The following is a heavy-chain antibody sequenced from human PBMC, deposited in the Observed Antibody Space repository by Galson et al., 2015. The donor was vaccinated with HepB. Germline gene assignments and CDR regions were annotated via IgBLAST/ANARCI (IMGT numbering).Heavy chain of an antibody. CDR1: GYTFTSYD. V-gene: IGHV1-8*01. J-gene: IGHJ4*02. CDR3: ARGFERSGWFDY. CDR2: MNPNSGNT. D-gene: IGHD6-19*01. Sequence: SVKVSCKASGYTFTSYDINWVRQATGQGLEWMGWMNPNSGNTGYAQKFQGRVTMTRNTSISTAYMELSSLRSEDTAVYYCARGFERSGWFDYWGQGTLVTVSS.